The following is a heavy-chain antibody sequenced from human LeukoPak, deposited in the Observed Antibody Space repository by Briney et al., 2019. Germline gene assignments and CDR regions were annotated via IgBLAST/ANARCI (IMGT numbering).Heavy chain of an antibody. D-gene: IGHD4-23*01. J-gene: IGHJ3*02. CDR3: ASSAVTGGGAFDI. Sequence: GDSLKISCKGPGYSIANYWIGWVRQMPGKGLEWMGIIYPGDSDTRYSPSFQGQVTISADKSISTAYLQWSSLKASDTAMYYCASSAVTGGGAFDIWGQGTMVTVSS. CDR2: IYPGDSDT. V-gene: IGHV5-51*01. CDR1: GYSIANYW.